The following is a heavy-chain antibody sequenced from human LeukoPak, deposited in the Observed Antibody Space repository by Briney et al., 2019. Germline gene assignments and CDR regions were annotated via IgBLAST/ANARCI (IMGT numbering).Heavy chain of an antibody. CDR1: GFTFISYS. CDR2: ISSSSSYI. D-gene: IGHD6-19*01. Sequence: GSLRLSCAASGFTFISYSMNWVRQAPGKGLEWVSSISSSSSYIYYADSVKGRFTISRDNAKNSLYLQMNSLRAEDTAVYYCARDPGWEQWQNWFDPWGQGTLVTVSS. V-gene: IGHV3-21*01. CDR3: ARDPGWEQWQNWFDP. J-gene: IGHJ5*02.